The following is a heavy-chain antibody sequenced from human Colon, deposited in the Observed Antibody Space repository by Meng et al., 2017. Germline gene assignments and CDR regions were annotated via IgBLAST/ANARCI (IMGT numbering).Heavy chain of an antibody. V-gene: IGHV4-34*01. Sequence: SETLSLTCAVYGGSFSGYYLSWIRQPPGKGLEWIGEINHSGSTNYNPSLKSRVTISVDTSKNQFSQKLSSVTAADTAVYYSARGGRSSDYDSSGYPDYWGQGTLVTVSS. CDR1: GGSFSGYY. D-gene: IGHD3-22*01. CDR2: INHSGST. J-gene: IGHJ4*02. CDR3: ARGGRSSDYDSSGYPDY.